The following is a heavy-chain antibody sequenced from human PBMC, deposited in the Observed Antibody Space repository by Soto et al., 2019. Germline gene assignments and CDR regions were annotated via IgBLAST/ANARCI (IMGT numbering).Heavy chain of an antibody. Sequence: SETLSLTCAVYGGSFSGYYWSWIRQPPGKGLEWIGEINHSGSTNYNPSLKSRVTISVDTSKNQFSLKLSSVTAADTAVYYCARVLRYYDSSGYYQNFDYWGQGTLVTVS. D-gene: IGHD3-22*01. CDR3: ARVLRYYDSSGYYQNFDY. CDR1: GGSFSGYY. V-gene: IGHV4-34*01. J-gene: IGHJ4*02. CDR2: INHSGST.